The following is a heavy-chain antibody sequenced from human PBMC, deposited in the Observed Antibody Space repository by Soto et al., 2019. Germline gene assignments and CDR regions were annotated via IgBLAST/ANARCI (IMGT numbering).Heavy chain of an antibody. J-gene: IGHJ4*02. CDR3: ARETVHCGGDRYDY. CDR2: ISSDGSSV. V-gene: IGHV3-48*03. D-gene: IGHD2-21*02. CDR1: GFTFSIYE. Sequence: EVQLVESGGGLVQPGGSLRLSCEVFGFTFSIYEMNWVRQAPGKGLEWLSYISSDGSSVYYADSVKGRFTISRDNAKNSLFLQLSSLGAEDTAVYYCARETVHCGGDRYDYWGQGTLVTVSS.